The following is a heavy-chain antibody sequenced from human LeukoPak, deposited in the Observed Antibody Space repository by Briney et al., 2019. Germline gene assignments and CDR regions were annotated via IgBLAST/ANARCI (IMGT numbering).Heavy chain of an antibody. V-gene: IGHV4-4*07. CDR3: ARVMDCSSTSCYANFDY. CDR2: IYTSGST. J-gene: IGHJ4*01. CDR1: GGSISSYY. D-gene: IGHD2-2*01. Sequence: SETLSLTCTVSGGSISSYYWSWIRQPAGKGLEWIGRIYTSGSTNYNPSLKSRVTMSVDTSKNQFSLKLSSVTAADTAVYYCARVMDCSSTSCYANFDYWGHGTLVTVSS.